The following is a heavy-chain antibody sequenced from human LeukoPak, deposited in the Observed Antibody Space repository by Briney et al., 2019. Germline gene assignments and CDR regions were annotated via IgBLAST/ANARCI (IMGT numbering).Heavy chain of an antibody. CDR3: ARRWEVWGSYPSYFDP. Sequence: SETLSLTCTFSGGSISTNGYYWGWIRQPPGKGLEWIGSIYYSGSTYFNPSLKSRVTISIDMSKNQFSLKLSSVTAADTAVYYCARRWEVWGSYPSYFDPWGQGTLVTVSP. V-gene: IGHV4-39*01. CDR2: IYYSGST. CDR1: GGSISTNGYY. J-gene: IGHJ5*02. D-gene: IGHD3-16*01.